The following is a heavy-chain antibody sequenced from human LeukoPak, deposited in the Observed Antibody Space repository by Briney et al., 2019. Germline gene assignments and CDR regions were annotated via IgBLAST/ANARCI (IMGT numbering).Heavy chain of an antibody. CDR2: ISSSSSTI. Sequence: GGSLRLSCAASGFTLSNYWMGWVRRAPGKGLEWVSYISSSSSTIYYADSVKGRFTISRDNAKNSLYLQMNSLRAEDTAVYYCARNYYYYMDVWGKGTTVTVSS. CDR1: GFTLSNYW. V-gene: IGHV3-48*01. J-gene: IGHJ6*03. CDR3: ARNYYYYMDV.